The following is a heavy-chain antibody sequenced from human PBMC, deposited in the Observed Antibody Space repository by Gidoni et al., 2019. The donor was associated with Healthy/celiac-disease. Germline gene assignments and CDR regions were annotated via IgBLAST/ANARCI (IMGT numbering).Heavy chain of an antibody. Sequence: EVQLVESGGGLVKPGGSLRLSCAASGFTFSNAWMSWVRQAPGKGLEWVGRIKSKTDGGTTDYAAPVKGRFTISRDDSKNTLYLQMNSLKTEDTAVYYCTTDVPCTFSQCDYFDYWGQGTLVTVSS. CDR3: TTDVPCTFSQCDYFDY. CDR2: IKSKTDGGTT. CDR1: GFTFSNAW. J-gene: IGHJ4*02. V-gene: IGHV3-15*01. D-gene: IGHD2-2*01.